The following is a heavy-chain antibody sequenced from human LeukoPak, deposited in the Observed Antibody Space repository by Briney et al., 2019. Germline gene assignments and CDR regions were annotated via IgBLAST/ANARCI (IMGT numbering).Heavy chain of an antibody. CDR1: GGSFSGYY. J-gene: IGHJ4*02. CDR3: ARPTTVTRFTLGY. V-gene: IGHV4-34*01. Sequence: SETLSLTCAVYGGSFSGYYWSWIRQPPGKGLEWIGEINHSGSTNYNPSLKSRVTISVDTSKNQFSLKLSSVTAADTAVYYRARPTTVTRFTLGYWGQGTLVTVSS. D-gene: IGHD4-17*01. CDR2: INHSGST.